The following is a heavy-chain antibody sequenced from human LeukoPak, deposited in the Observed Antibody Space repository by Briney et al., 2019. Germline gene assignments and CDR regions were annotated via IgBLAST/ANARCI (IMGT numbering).Heavy chain of an antibody. CDR3: ARSIAAAGTMGY. CDR1: GFTFSTYA. Sequence: PGGSLRLSCTASGFTFSTYAMNWVRQAPGKGLEWVSAISGSGDITYYADSVKGRFTISRDNSKNTLYLQMNSLRAEDTAVYYCARSIAAAGTMGYWGQGTLVTVSS. V-gene: IGHV3-23*01. J-gene: IGHJ4*02. D-gene: IGHD6-13*01. CDR2: ISGSGDIT.